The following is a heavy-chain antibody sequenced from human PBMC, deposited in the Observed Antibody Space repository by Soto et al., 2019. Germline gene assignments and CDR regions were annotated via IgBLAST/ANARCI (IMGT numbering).Heavy chain of an antibody. Sequence: TGGSLRLSCAASGFTVSSNYMSWVRQAPGKGLEWVSVIYSGGSTYYADSVKGRFTISRHNSKNTLYLQMNSLRAEDTAVYYCARDQGYYDSSGYVLLGYWGQGTLVTVSS. CDR2: IYSGGST. D-gene: IGHD3-22*01. CDR1: GFTVSSNY. CDR3: ARDQGYYDSSGYVLLGY. V-gene: IGHV3-53*04. J-gene: IGHJ4*02.